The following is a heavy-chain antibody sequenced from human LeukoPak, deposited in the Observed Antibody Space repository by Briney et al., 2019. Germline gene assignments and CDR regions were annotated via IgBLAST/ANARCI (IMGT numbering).Heavy chain of an antibody. CDR3: ARDLYDILTGYPNYYFDY. D-gene: IGHD3-9*01. V-gene: IGHV1-2*02. CDR1: GYTFTGYY. CDR2: INPNSGGT. J-gene: IGHJ4*02. Sequence: GASVKVSCKASGYTFTGYYMHWVRQAPGQGLGWMGWINPNSGGTNYAQKFQGRVTMTRDTSISTAYMELSRLRSDDTAVYYCARDLYDILTGYPNYYFDYWGQGTLVTVSS.